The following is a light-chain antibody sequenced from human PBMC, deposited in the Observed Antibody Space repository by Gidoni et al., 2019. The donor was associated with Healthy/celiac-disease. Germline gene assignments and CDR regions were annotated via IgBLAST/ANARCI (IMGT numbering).Light chain of an antibody. V-gene: IGKV3-15*01. Sequence: EIVMTQSPATLSVSPGERAPLSCRASQSVSSNLAWYQQKPGQAPRLLIYGTSTRAARIPAKFSSSGSGTEFTLTISSLQSEDFAVYYCQQYNNWPPYTFGQGTKLEIK. CDR1: QSVSSN. CDR2: GTS. J-gene: IGKJ2*01. CDR3: QQYNNWPPYT.